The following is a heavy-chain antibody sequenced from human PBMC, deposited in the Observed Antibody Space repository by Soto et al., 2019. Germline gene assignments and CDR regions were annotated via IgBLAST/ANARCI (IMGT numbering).Heavy chain of an antibody. Sequence: EVQLVESGGGLVQPGGSLRLSCAASGFTFDDFAMHWVRQLPGKGLEWVAGTGWNSATTGYADSVKGRFTISRDNADKSLYLQMNSLRPEDTALYYCANDIHVWGSHRDFYFDYWGRGTMVIVSS. V-gene: IGHV3-9*01. J-gene: IGHJ4*02. CDR2: TGWNSATT. CDR3: ANDIHVWGSHRDFYFDY. D-gene: IGHD3-16*02. CDR1: GFTFDDFA.